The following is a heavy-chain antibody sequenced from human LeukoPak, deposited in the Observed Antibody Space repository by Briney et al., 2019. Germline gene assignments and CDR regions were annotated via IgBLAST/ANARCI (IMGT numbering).Heavy chain of an antibody. CDR3: ARGYSSSWYGYYYYYMDV. V-gene: IGHV4-4*07. CDR2: IYTSGST. J-gene: IGHJ6*03. Sequence: PSETLSLACTVARGCISSYYCGLIRQPAGKGLDWVGRIYTSGSTNYNPSLKSRVTMSVDTSKNQFSLKLSSVTAADTAVYYCARGYSSSWYGYYYYYMDVWGKGTTVTVSS. D-gene: IGHD6-13*01. CDR1: RGCISSYY.